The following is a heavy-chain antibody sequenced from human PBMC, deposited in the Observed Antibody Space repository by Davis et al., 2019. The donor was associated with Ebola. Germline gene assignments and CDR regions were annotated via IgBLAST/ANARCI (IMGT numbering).Heavy chain of an antibody. D-gene: IGHD2-21*01. CDR3: ARHSTNDGVVVIVNWFDP. V-gene: IGHV4-39*01. CDR2: IYYSGST. Sequence: SETLSLTCTVSGGSISSSSYYWGWIRQPPGKGLEWIGSIYYSGSTYYNPSLKSRVTISVDTSKNQFSLKLSSVTAADTAVYYCARHSTNDGVVVIVNWFDPWGQGTLVTVSS. J-gene: IGHJ5*02. CDR1: GGSISSSSYY.